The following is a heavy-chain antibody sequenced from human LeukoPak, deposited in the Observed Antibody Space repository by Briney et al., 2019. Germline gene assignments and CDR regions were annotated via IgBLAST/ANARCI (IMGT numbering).Heavy chain of an antibody. CDR1: GFTFDDYA. CDR2: ITWNSASI. J-gene: IGHJ4*02. Sequence: PGRSLRLSCAASGFTFDDYAMHWVRQAPGKGLEWVSGITWNSASIGYADSVKGRFTISRDNAKNSLYLQMNSLRAEDTAVYYCARGARWELLSYYFDYWGQGTLVTVSS. D-gene: IGHD1-26*01. CDR3: ARGARWELLSYYFDY. V-gene: IGHV3-9*01.